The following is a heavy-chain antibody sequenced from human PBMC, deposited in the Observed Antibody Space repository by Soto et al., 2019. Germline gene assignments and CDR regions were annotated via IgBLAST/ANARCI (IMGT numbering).Heavy chain of an antibody. V-gene: IGHV1-18*01. J-gene: IGHJ5*02. D-gene: IGHD5-12*01. CDR3: ARHHGPTTSENGFDP. CDR2: ISTYSGDT. Sequence: QVQLVQSGVEVKTPGASVKVSCQASGYTFFTYDISWVRQAPGQGLEWMGWISTYSGDTKYAQKFQGRVTMTTDTSTTTSYLELRSLRSDDTAVYYCARHHGPTTSENGFDPWGQGTLVTVSS. CDR1: GYTFFTYD.